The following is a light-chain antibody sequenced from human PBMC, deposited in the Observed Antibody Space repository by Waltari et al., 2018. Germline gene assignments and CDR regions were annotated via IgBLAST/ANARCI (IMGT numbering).Light chain of an antibody. CDR1: QSVGSN. J-gene: IGKJ1*01. CDR3: QQYDKWLWT. Sequence: EIVMTQSPATLSVSPGERATPSCRASQSVGSNLAWYQQKPGQAPALLIFGASTRAPAIPARFSGRGSGTEFTLTISSLQSEDFAVYFCQQYDKWLWTFGQGTTVEIK. V-gene: IGKV3-15*01. CDR2: GAS.